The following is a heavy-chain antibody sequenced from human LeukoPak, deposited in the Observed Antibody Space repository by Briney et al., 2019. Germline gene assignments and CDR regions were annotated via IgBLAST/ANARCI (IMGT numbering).Heavy chain of an antibody. V-gene: IGHV4-39*01. Sequence: KTSETLSLTCTVSGGSISSSRYYWGWIRQPPGKGLEWIGSIYYSGSTYYNPSLKSRVTISVDTSKNQFSLKLSSVTAADTAVYYCARADPYGDFFTWGQGTLVTVSS. CDR2: IYYSGST. CDR3: ARADPYGDFFT. CDR1: GGSISSSRYY. D-gene: IGHD4-17*01. J-gene: IGHJ4*02.